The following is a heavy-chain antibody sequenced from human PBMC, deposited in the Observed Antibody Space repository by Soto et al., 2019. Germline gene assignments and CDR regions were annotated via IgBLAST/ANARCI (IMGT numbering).Heavy chain of an antibody. CDR3: ASSDYDSSGYPFDY. CDR2: IYYSGST. CDR1: GGSISSGGYY. D-gene: IGHD3-22*01. Sequence: SETLSLTCTVSGGSISSGGYYWSWIRQHPGKGLEWIGYIYYSGSTYYNPSLKSRVTISVDTSKNQFSLKLSSVTAADTAVYYCASSDYDSSGYPFDYWGQGTLVTVSS. J-gene: IGHJ4*02. V-gene: IGHV4-31*03.